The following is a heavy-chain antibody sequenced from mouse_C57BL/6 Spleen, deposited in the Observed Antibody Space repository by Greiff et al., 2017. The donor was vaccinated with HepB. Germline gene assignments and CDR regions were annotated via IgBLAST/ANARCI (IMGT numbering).Heavy chain of an antibody. CDR1: GYSITSGYY. CDR3: ARGGFITTVVVPGYFDY. CDR2: ISYDGSN. J-gene: IGHJ2*01. D-gene: IGHD1-1*01. V-gene: IGHV3-6*01. Sequence: EVQLQQSGPGLVKPSQSLSLTCSVTGYSITSGYYWNWIRQFPGNKLEWMGYISYDGSNNYNPSLKNRISITRDTSKNQFFLKLNSVTTEDTATYYCARGGFITTVVVPGYFDYWGQGTTLTVSS.